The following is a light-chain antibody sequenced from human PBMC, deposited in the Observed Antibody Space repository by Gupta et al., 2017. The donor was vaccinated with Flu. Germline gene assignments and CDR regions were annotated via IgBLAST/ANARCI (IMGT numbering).Light chain of an antibody. V-gene: IGLV6-57*01. CDR1: SGNIADYY. J-gene: IGLJ2*01. CDR3: QSDETHNDVI. Sequence: FLLPPPHSVSGSPGRPATISCTRSSGNIADYYVQWYQQRPGRSPITVIYDDDQRPSGGPDRVPGSIDSSSNAAFLSISGRKKEDEADYFGQSDETHNDVIFGGGTKVTVL. CDR2: DDD.